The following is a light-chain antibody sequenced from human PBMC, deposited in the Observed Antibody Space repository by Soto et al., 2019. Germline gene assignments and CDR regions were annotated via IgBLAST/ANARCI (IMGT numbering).Light chain of an antibody. CDR2: EDS. Sequence: QSVLTQPASVSGSPGQSITISCTGISSDIGSYNLVSWYRQYPGKAPKLIIYEDSKWPSGISYRFSGSKSGNTASLTISGLQAEDEADYYCCSYAGSSILFGGGTKLTVL. J-gene: IGLJ2*01. V-gene: IGLV2-23*01. CDR3: CSYAGSSIL. CDR1: SSDIGSYNL.